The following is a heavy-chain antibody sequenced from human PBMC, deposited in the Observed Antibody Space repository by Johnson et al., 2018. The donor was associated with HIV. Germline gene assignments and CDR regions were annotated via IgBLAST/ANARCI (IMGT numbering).Heavy chain of an antibody. CDR2: INWNGGST. D-gene: IGHD4-17*01. CDR3: ARARYGDLLHLDALDI. Sequence: VQLVESGGGLVQPGGSLRLSCAASGFTVSSNYMSWVRQAPGKGLEWVSGINWNGGSTGYADSVKGRFTISRDNAKNSLYLQLNSLRAEDTALYYCARARYGDLLHLDALDIWGRGTMVTVSS. J-gene: IGHJ3*02. CDR1: GFTVSSNY. V-gene: IGHV3-20*04.